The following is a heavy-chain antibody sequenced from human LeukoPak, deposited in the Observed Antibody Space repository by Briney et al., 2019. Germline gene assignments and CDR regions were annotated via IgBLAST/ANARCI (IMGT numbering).Heavy chain of an antibody. D-gene: IGHD3-3*01. Sequence: PSETLSLTCTVSGGSISSYYWSWIRQPAGKGLEWIGRIYTSGSTNYNPSLKSRVAMSVDTSKNQFSLKLSSVTAADTAVYYCARDFGFLEWNNWFDPWGQGTLVTVSS. CDR1: GGSISSYY. CDR2: IYTSGST. J-gene: IGHJ5*02. CDR3: ARDFGFLEWNNWFDP. V-gene: IGHV4-4*07.